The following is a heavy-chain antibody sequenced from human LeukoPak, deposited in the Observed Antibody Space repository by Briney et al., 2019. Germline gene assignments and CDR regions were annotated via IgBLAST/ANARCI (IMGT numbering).Heavy chain of an antibody. J-gene: IGHJ3*02. CDR3: ATHYYGSGREDAFDI. CDR1: GGSFSGYY. CDR2: INHRGST. D-gene: IGHD3-10*01. V-gene: IGHV4-34*01. Sequence: SETLSLTCAVYGGSFSGYYWSWIRQPPGKGLEWIGEINHRGSTNYNPSLKSRVTISVDTSKNQFSLKLSSVTAADTAVYYCATHYYGSGREDAFDIWGQGTMVTVSS.